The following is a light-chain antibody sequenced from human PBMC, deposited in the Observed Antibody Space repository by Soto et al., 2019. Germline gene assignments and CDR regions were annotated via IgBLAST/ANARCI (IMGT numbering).Light chain of an antibody. V-gene: IGKV1-5*01. Sequence: DVPMSQSPSTLSVSLGDRVTISCRASQNINRSLAWYQQKPGKAPNLLIYDASSLESGVPARFSGGGSGTEFTLTISSLEPDDFATYFWQQYNSYSRTFGQGTKVDIK. CDR2: DAS. J-gene: IGKJ1*01. CDR1: QNINRS. CDR3: QQYNSYSRT.